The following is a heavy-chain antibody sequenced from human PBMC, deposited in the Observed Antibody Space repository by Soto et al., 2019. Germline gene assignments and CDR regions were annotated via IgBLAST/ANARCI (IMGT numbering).Heavy chain of an antibody. Sequence: SETLSLTCTFSGGSISSGGYYRSWIRQHPGKGLEWIGYIYYSGSTYYNPSLKSRVTISVDTSKNQFSLKLSSVTAADTAVYYCARINYYDSSGYYPFDYWGQGTLVTVSS. V-gene: IGHV4-31*03. D-gene: IGHD3-22*01. CDR2: IYYSGST. J-gene: IGHJ4*02. CDR3: ARINYYDSSGYYPFDY. CDR1: GGSISSGGYY.